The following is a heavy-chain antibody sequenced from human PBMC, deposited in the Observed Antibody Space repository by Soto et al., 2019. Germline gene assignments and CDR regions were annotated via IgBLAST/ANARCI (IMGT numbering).Heavy chain of an antibody. CDR1: GFTFSSYG. V-gene: IGHV3-33*01. CDR2: IWYDGSNK. CDR3: ARGVIPGLVPAATENLCMDV. J-gene: IGHJ6*02. D-gene: IGHD2-2*01. Sequence: QVQLVESGGGVVQPGRSLRLSCAASGFTFSSYGMHWVRQAPGKGLEWVAIIWYDGSNKYYADSVKGRFTISRDNSKNTLYLQMNSLRAEDTAVYYCARGVIPGLVPAATENLCMDVWGQGTTVTVSS.